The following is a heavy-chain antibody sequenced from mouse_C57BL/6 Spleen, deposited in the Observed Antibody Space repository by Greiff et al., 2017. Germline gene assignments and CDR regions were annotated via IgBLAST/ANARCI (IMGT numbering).Heavy chain of an antibody. V-gene: IGHV1-42*01. J-gene: IGHJ3*01. CDR2: INPSTGGT. Sequence: VQLQQSGPELVKPGASVKISCTASGYSFTGYYMHWVKQSPEKSLEWIGEINPSTGGTTYNQKFKAKATLTVDKSSSTAYMQLKSLTSEDSAVYYCARYDYDGAWFAYWGQGTLVTVSA. D-gene: IGHD2-4*01. CDR3: ARYDYDGAWFAY. CDR1: GYSFTGYY.